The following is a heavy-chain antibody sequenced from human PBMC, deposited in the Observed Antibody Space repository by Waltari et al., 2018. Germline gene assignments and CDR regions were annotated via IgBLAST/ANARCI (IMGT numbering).Heavy chain of an antibody. D-gene: IGHD6-13*01. CDR2: IYYSGRT. CDR1: GGSISSSSYY. J-gene: IGHJ5*02. CDR3: ARDFASGQQLANWFDP. V-gene: IGHV4-39*07. Sequence: QLQLQESGPGLVKPSETLSLTCTVSGGSISSSSYYWGWIRQPPGKGLEWIGSIYYSGRTDDNRSLKSRVTISVDTAKNQFSLKLSSVTAADTAVYYCARDFASGQQLANWFDPWGQGTLVTVSS.